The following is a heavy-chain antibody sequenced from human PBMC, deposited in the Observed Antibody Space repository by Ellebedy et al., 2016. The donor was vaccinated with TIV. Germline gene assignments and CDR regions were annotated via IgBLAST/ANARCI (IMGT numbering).Heavy chain of an antibody. CDR2: IYPGDYDT. CDR3: ARRMVRGTIRYAMDV. V-gene: IGHV5-51*01. J-gene: IGHJ6*02. D-gene: IGHD3-10*01. CDR1: GYSFTNYW. Sequence: GESLKISCQASGYSFTNYWIGWVRQMHGKGLEWLGIIYPGDYDTRYSPSFEGQVTISVDKSISTAYLQWNSLKASDTATYYCARRMVRGTIRYAMDVWGQGTTVTVSS.